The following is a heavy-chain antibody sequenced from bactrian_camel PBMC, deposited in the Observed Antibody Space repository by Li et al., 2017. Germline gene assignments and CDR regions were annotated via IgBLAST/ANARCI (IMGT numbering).Heavy chain of an antibody. CDR3: AANVKTYEYFNTCGSGRGGEFGY. Sequence: HVQLVESGGGSVQTGGSLRLSCTASGFPFDELDMGWYRHAPGNECEYVSSISSDGSTYYADSVKGRFTISRDNAKNTVYLQMNSLKPEDTAVYYCAANVKTYEYFNTCGSGRGGEFGYWGQGTQVTVS. D-gene: IGHD2*01. CDR1: GFPFDELD. V-gene: IGHV3S60*01. CDR2: ISSDGST. J-gene: IGHJ6*01.